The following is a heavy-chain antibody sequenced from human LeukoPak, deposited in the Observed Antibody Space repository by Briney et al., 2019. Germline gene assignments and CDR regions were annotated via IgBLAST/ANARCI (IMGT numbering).Heavy chain of an antibody. CDR3: ARTYGGNSGVDY. D-gene: IGHD4-23*01. CDR1: GFTFSSYA. Sequence: GGSLRLSCAASGFTFSSYAMSWVRQAPGKGLEWVSAISGSGGSTYYADSVKGRFTISRDNSKNTLYLQMNSLRAEDTAVYYCARTYGGNSGVDYWGQGTLVTVSS. J-gene: IGHJ4*02. V-gene: IGHV3-23*01. CDR2: ISGSGGST.